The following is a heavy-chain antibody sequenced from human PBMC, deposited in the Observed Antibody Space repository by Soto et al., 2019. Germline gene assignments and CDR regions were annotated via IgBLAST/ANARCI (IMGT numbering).Heavy chain of an antibody. CDR3: ATLETGVVAATAFDY. CDR2: IYSGGST. J-gene: IGHJ4*02. Sequence: EVQLVESGGGLVQPGGSLRLSCAASGFTVSSNYMSWVRQGPGKGLEWVSVIYSGGSTYYADSVKGRFTISRDNSKNTLYLQMNSLRAEDTAVYYCATLETGVVAATAFDYWGQGTLVTVSS. V-gene: IGHV3-66*01. CDR1: GFTVSSNY. D-gene: IGHD2-15*01.